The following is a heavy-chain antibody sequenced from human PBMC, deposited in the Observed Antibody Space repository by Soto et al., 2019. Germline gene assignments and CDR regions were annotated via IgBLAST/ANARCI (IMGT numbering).Heavy chain of an antibody. D-gene: IGHD3-16*01. Sequence: PSETLSLTCAVYGGSFSGYYWIWIRQPPGKGLEWIGEINHSGSTNYNPSLKSRVTISVDTSKNQFSLKLSSVTAADTAVYYCARGTFGQQLSNWFEPWGQGTLVTVSS. J-gene: IGHJ5*02. CDR3: ARGTFGQQLSNWFEP. V-gene: IGHV4-34*01. CDR1: GGSFSGYY. CDR2: INHSGST.